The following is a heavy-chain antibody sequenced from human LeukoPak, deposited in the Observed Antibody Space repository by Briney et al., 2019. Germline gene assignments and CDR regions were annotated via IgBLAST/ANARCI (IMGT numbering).Heavy chain of an antibody. CDR2: ISWNSGSI. Sequence: SGGSLRLSCVASGFNFEDYAMHWVRQVPGRGLEWVSGISWNSGSIGYADSVKGRFTVSRDNAKNSLYLQMNSLRAEDTALYYCAKEGGSGSYSFHYYYYYMDVWGKGTTVTISS. CDR1: GFNFEDYA. D-gene: IGHD3-10*01. J-gene: IGHJ6*03. CDR3: AKEGGSGSYSFHYYYYYMDV. V-gene: IGHV3-9*01.